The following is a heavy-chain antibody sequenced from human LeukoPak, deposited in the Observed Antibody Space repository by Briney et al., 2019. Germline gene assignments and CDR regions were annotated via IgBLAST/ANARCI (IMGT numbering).Heavy chain of an antibody. CDR2: TSDRGDYA. CDR1: GFTFTSYS. D-gene: IGHD1-26*01. V-gene: IGHV3-23*01. CDR3: AKKAQYNGNYPLDY. J-gene: IGHJ4*02. Sequence: GSLRLSCAASGFTFTSYSMSWVRQAPGKGLEWVSGTSDRGDYAYYADSVKGRFTISRDNSKNTLYLQMNSLRAEDTALYFCAKKAQYNGNYPLDYWGQGTLVTVSS.